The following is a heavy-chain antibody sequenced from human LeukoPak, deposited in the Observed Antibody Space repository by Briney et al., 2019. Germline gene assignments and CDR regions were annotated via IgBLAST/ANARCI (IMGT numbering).Heavy chain of an antibody. CDR3: ASLLRGVGY. CDR1: GGSFSGYY. J-gene: IGHJ4*02. D-gene: IGHD3-10*01. Sequence: PSETLSLTCAVYGGSFSGYYWSWIRQPPGKGLEWIGEINHSGSTNYNPSLKSRVTISVDTSKNQFSLKLSSVTAADTAVYYCASLLRGVGYWGQGTLVTVSS. CDR2: INHSGST. V-gene: IGHV4-34*01.